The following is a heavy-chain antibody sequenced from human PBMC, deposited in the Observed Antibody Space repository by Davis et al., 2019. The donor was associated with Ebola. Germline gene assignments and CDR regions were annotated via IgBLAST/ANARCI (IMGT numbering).Heavy chain of an antibody. D-gene: IGHD6-13*01. CDR2: ISHSGST. V-gene: IGHV4-34*01. CDR1: GGSFSGYS. Sequence: PGGSLRLSCAVYGGSFSGYSWTWIRQPPGKGLEWIGEISHSGSTNYNPSLESRVIISVDTSKNQFSLRLTSVTAADTAVYYCARGIEAAFRLQHWGQGTLVTVSS. J-gene: IGHJ1*01. CDR3: ARGIEAAFRLQH.